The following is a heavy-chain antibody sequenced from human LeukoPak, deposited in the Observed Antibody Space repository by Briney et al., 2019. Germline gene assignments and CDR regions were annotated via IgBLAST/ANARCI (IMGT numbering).Heavy chain of an antibody. CDR3: ARAATSILGVVIVWFDP. CDR1: VGTFIIYA. V-gene: IGHV1-69*13. D-gene: IGHD3-3*01. CDR2: IIPIFGTA. Sequence: SVTVSFTASVGTFIIYAISWVRQAPGQGVEGTGGIIPIFGTANYAQKFQGRVTITADESTSTAYMELSSLRSEDTAVYYCARAATSILGVVIVWFDPWGQGTLVTVSS. J-gene: IGHJ5*02.